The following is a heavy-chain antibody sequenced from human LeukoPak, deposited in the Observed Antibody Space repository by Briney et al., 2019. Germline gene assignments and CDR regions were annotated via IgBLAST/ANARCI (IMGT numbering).Heavy chain of an antibody. CDR2: INHSGST. Sequence: SETLSLTCAVYGGSFSGYYWSWIRQPPGKELEWIGEINHSGSTNYNASLKSRVTISVDTSKNQFSLNLNSVTAADTAVYYCARHRQWLGTFDYWGQGTLVTVSS. V-gene: IGHV4-34*01. CDR3: ARHRQWLGTFDY. CDR1: GGSFSGYY. D-gene: IGHD6-19*01. J-gene: IGHJ4*02.